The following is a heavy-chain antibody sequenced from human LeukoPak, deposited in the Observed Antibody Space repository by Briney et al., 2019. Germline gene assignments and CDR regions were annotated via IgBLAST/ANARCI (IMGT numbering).Heavy chain of an antibody. CDR1: GYSFTTYW. D-gene: IGHD4-17*01. Sequence: GESLQISCKASGYSFTTYWIGWVRQMPGKGLEWMGIIYPADSTAHYSPSFQGQVTISADKSISTAYLQWSSLKASDTAMYYCARHNGDFNYYYYGMDVWGQGTTVTASS. J-gene: IGHJ6*02. CDR2: IYPADSTA. V-gene: IGHV5-51*01. CDR3: ARHNGDFNYYYYGMDV.